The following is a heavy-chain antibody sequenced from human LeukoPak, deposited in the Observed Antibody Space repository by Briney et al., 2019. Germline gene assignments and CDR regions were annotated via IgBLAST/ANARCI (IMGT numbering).Heavy chain of an antibody. J-gene: IGHJ6*02. CDR1: GGSISSGGYY. V-gene: IGHV4-30-2*01. CDR3: ARDSEYYYGSGSLGVVYYGMDV. CDR2: IYHSGST. Sequence: PSETLSLTCTVSGGSISSGGYYWSWIRQPPGKGLEWIGYIYHSGSTYYNPSLKSRVTISVDRSKNQFSLKLSSVTAADTAVYYCARDSEYYYGSGSLGVVYYGMDVWGQGTTVTVSS. D-gene: IGHD3-10*01.